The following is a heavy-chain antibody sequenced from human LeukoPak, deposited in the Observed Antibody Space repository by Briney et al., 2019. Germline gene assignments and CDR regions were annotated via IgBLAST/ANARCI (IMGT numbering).Heavy chain of an antibody. V-gene: IGHV1-69*05. CDR2: IIPIFGTA. Sequence: SVKVSCKASGATFSSYAISWVRQAPGQGLEWMGRIIPIFGTANYAQKFQGRVTITTDESTSTAYMELSSLRSEDTAVYYCANHDFWSGYPTQKSFDYWGQGTLVTVSS. D-gene: IGHD3-3*01. CDR1: GATFSSYA. J-gene: IGHJ4*02. CDR3: ANHDFWSGYPTQKSFDY.